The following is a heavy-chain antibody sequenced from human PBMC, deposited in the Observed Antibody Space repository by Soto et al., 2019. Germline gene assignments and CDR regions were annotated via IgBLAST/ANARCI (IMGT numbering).Heavy chain of an antibody. CDR1: GGSISSGDYY. D-gene: IGHD6-13*01. J-gene: IGHJ4*02. V-gene: IGHV4-30-4*01. Sequence: SETLSLTCTVSGGSISSGDYYWSWIRQPPGKGLEWIGYINHSGSTNYNPSLKSRVTISVDTSKNQFSLKLSSVTAADTAVYYCARGEREASAAAVDFDYWGQGTLVTVSS. CDR2: INHSGST. CDR3: ARGEREASAAAVDFDY.